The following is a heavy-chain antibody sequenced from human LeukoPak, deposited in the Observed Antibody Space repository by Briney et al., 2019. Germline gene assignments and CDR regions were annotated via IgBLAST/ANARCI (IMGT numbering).Heavy chain of an antibody. CDR2: IYYSGSA. CDR3: ASHNFYYFYYMDV. V-gene: IGHV4-59*08. Sequence: SETLSLTCSVSGGSISSYYWSWIRQPPGKGLEWTGYIYYSGSADYNPSLKSRVTISVDTSKNQFSLKLSSVTAADTAVYYCASHNFYYFYYMDVWGKGTTVTVSS. J-gene: IGHJ6*03. CDR1: GGSISSYY. D-gene: IGHD1-1*01.